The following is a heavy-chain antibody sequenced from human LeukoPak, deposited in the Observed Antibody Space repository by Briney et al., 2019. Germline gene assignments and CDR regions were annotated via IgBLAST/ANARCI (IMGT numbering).Heavy chain of an antibody. Sequence: PGGSLRLSCAASGFTFSSYGMHWVRQAPGKGLEWVAFIRYDGSNKYYADSVKGRFTISRDNSKNTLYLQMNSLRAEDTAVYYCAPEDTAMVEHLDFDYWGQGTLVTVSS. D-gene: IGHD5-18*01. V-gene: IGHV3-30*02. J-gene: IGHJ4*02. CDR2: IRYDGSNK. CDR1: GFTFSSYG. CDR3: APEDTAMVEHLDFDY.